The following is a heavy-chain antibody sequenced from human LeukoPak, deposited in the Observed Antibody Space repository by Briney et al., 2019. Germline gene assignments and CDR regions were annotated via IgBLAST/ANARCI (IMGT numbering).Heavy chain of an antibody. CDR2: INHSGST. J-gene: IGHJ6*04. CDR3: ARSRLPYYYYYGMDV. V-gene: IGHV4-34*01. D-gene: IGHD2-15*01. Sequence: SETLSLTCAVYGGSFSGYYWSWIRQPPGKGLEWIGEINHSGSTNYNPPLKSRVTISVDTSKNQFSLKLSSVTAADTAVYYCARSRLPYYYYYGMDVWGKGTTVTVSS. CDR1: GGSFSGYY.